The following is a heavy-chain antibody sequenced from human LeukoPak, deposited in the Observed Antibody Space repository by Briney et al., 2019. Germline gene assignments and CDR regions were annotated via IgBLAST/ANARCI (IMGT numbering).Heavy chain of an antibody. CDR3: ARQKDRTAGGWFDP. V-gene: IGHV1-18*01. Sequence: ASVKVSCKTSGYTFTTYAINWVRQAPGQGLEWMGWIRVDSGNTNYAQKFQGRVTITRDTSASTAYMELSSLRSEDTAVYYCARQKDRTAGGWFDPWGQGTLVTVSS. J-gene: IGHJ5*02. CDR2: IRVDSGNT. CDR1: GYTFTTYA. D-gene: IGHD4-23*01.